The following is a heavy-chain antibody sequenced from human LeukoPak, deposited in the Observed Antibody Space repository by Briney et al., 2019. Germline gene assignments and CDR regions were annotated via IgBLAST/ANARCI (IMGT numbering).Heavy chain of an antibody. Sequence: PGGSLRRSCAVYGFTVSSNHMSWVRQAAGQGLVWVSLIENDATTYYADSVKGRFTISRDNSKTTLYIQMHSLRVEDTAVYYCNVYGGNSVWGQGTLATVS. CDR2: IENDATT. CDR3: NVYGGNSV. J-gene: IGHJ4*02. CDR1: GFTVSSNH. D-gene: IGHD4-23*01. V-gene: IGHV3-53*01.